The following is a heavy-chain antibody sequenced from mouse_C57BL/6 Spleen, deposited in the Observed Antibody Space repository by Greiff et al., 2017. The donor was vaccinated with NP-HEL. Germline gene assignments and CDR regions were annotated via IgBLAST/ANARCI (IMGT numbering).Heavy chain of an antibody. J-gene: IGHJ1*03. V-gene: IGHV1-52*01. Sequence: QVQLQQPGAELVRPGSSVKLSCKASGYTFTSYWMHWVKQRPIQGLEWIGNIDPSDSETHYNQKFKDKATLTVDKSSSTAYMQLSSLTSEDSAVYYCARGDSNYNWYFDVWGTGTTVTVSS. CDR1: GYTFTSYW. CDR3: ARGDSNYNWYFDV. D-gene: IGHD2-5*01. CDR2: IDPSDSET.